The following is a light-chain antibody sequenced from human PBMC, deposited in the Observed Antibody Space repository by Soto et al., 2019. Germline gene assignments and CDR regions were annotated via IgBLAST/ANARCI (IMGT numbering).Light chain of an antibody. Sequence: DIQMTQSTSSLSAYVGDRVTITCRASQNIRRYLNCYQQKPGKATQLLIYATSSLQNGVPPRFSARGSVTDFSLVISDLQPEDSSTNYWQQGYSSRWTSGQGSKVEI. J-gene: IGKJ1*01. CDR3: QQGYSSRWT. CDR1: QNIRRY. V-gene: IGKV1-39*01. CDR2: ATS.